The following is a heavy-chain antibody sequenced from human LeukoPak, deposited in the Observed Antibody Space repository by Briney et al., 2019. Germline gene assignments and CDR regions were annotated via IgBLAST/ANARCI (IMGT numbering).Heavy chain of an antibody. D-gene: IGHD3-22*01. J-gene: IGHJ6*02. CDR3: ARNPDRDYYYYYGMDV. Sequence: GGSLKLSCAASGFTFSNYWMHWVRQAPGKGLVWVSRINSDGSSTSYADYVKGRVTISRDNAKNTLYLQMNSVRVEDTAIYFCARNPDRDYYYYYGMDVWGQGTTVTVSS. CDR2: INSDGSST. V-gene: IGHV3-74*01. CDR1: GFTFSNYW.